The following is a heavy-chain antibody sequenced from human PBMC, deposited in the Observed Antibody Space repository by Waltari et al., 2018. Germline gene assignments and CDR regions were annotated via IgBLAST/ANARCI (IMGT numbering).Heavy chain of an antibody. CDR3: ARLRTTFDY. CDR1: GFPFSSYW. J-gene: IGHJ4*02. CDR2: IKQDGSEK. V-gene: IGHV3-7*03. Sequence: EVQLVESGGGLVQPGGSLRLSCAASGFPFSSYWMSWVRQAPGKGLEWVANIKQDGSEKYYVDSVKGRFTISRDNAKNSLYLQMNSLRAEDTAVYYCARLRTTFDYWGQGTLVTVSS. D-gene: IGHD1-7*01.